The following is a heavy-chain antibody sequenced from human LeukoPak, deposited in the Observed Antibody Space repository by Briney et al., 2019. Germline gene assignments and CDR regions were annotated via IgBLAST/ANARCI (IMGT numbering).Heavy chain of an antibody. D-gene: IGHD3-22*01. Sequence: GGSLRLSCAASGFTFSSDGMHWVRQAPGKGLEWVAVIWYDGSNKYYADSMKGRFTISRDNSKNTLYLQMNSLRAEDTAVYYCAKGSNYYDSSGHYHWGQGTLVTVSS. CDR2: IWYDGSNK. V-gene: IGHV3-33*06. CDR3: AKGSNYYDSSGHYH. J-gene: IGHJ5*02. CDR1: GFTFSSDG.